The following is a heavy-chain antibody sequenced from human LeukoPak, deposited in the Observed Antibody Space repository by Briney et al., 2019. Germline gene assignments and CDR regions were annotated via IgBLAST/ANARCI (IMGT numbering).Heavy chain of an antibody. Sequence: AGGSLRLSCAASGLTVSSNYMNWVRQAPGKGLEWVSSISSSSSYIYYADSVKGRFTISRDNAKNSLYLQVNSLRAEDTAVYYCARIARDGYNYRYWGQGTLVTVSS. D-gene: IGHD5-24*01. CDR1: GLTVSSNY. V-gene: IGHV3-21*01. J-gene: IGHJ4*02. CDR2: ISSSSSYI. CDR3: ARIARDGYNYRY.